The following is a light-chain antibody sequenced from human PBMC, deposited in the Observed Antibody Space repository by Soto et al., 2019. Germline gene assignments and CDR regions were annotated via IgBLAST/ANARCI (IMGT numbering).Light chain of an antibody. V-gene: IGKV3-20*01. Sequence: EIVLTQSPGTLSLSPGERATLSCRASQSVSSSYLAWYQQKPGQAPRLLIYGASSRATGIPDRFSGSGSGTDFTLTISRLEPEDFAVYYCQQYVSSPGTFGGGTKV. CDR2: GAS. J-gene: IGKJ4*01. CDR1: QSVSSSY. CDR3: QQYVSSPGT.